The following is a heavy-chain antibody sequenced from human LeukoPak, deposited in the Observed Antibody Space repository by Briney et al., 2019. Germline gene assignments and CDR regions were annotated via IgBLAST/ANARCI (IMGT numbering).Heavy chain of an antibody. D-gene: IGHD3-16*01. Sequence: GGSLRLSCAASGFSFSSYSMNWVRQAPGKGLEWVSYISSTSTTYYADSVKGRFTISRGTAKNSLYLQMNSLRDEDTALYYCARDKYGGLWGQGTMVTVSS. V-gene: IGHV3-48*02. J-gene: IGHJ3*01. CDR3: ARDKYGGL. CDR1: GFSFSSYS. CDR2: ISSTSTT.